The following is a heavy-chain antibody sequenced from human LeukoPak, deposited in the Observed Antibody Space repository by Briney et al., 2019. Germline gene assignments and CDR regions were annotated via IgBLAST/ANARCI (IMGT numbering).Heavy chain of an antibody. D-gene: IGHD1-14*01. J-gene: IGHJ4*02. CDR2: IGYTSTDK. Sequence: GGSLRLSCAASGFTFSSYAMSWVRQAPGKGLEWVSSIGYTSTDKYYVASVKGRFTISRDNAENSLYLQMNSLRAEDSAVYYCVRGDNRDYWGQGTLVTVSS. V-gene: IGHV3-21*01. CDR1: GFTFSSYA. CDR3: VRGDNRDY.